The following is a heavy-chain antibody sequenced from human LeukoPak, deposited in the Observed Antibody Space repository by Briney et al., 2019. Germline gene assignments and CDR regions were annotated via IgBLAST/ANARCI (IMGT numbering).Heavy chain of an antibody. CDR3: ASRVYGLGSFNY. CDR2: IYNSGTT. J-gene: IGHJ4*01. D-gene: IGHD3-10*01. Sequence: PSETLSLTCSVSGDSISSTSYYWDWIRQPPGKGLEWIGSIYNSGTTYYNPSLKSRVTISVDTSKNQFSLKVSSVTAADTAVYYCASRVYGLGSFNYWGQGTLVTVSS. V-gene: IGHV4-39*01. CDR1: GDSISSTSYY.